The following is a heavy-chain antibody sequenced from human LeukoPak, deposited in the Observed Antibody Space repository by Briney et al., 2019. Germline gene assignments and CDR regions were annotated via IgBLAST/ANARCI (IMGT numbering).Heavy chain of an antibody. CDR1: GGSISSYY. V-gene: IGHV4-59*12. J-gene: IGHJ4*02. CDR2: IYYSGST. D-gene: IGHD6-13*01. CDR3: ARAVYSSSWYNY. Sequence: SETLSLTCTVSGGSISSYYWSWIRQPPGKGLEWIGYIYYSGSTNYHPSLKSRVTISVDTSKNQFSLRLSSVTAADTAVYYCARAVYSSSWYNYWGQGTLVTVSS.